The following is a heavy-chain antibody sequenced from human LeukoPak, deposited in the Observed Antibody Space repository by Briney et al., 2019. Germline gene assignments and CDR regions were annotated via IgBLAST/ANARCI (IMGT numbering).Heavy chain of an antibody. J-gene: IGHJ4*02. Sequence: GGSLRLSCAASGFTFSSYAMSWVRQAPGKGLEWVSAISGSGGSTYYADSVKGRFTISRDNSKNTLYLRMNSLRAEDTAVYYCAKDPSGSFDYFDYWGQGTLVTVSS. D-gene: IGHD1-26*01. V-gene: IGHV3-23*01. CDR3: AKDPSGSFDYFDY. CDR1: GFTFSSYA. CDR2: ISGSGGST.